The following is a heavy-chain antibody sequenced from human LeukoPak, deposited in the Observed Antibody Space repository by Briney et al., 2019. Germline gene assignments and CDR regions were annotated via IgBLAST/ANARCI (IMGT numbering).Heavy chain of an antibody. D-gene: IGHD6-13*01. CDR2: MNPNSGNT. J-gene: IGHJ4*02. Sequence: GASVKVSCKASGYTFTSYDINWVRQATGQGLEWMRWMNPNSGNTGYAQKFQGRVTITRNTSISTAYMELSSLRSEDTAVYYCASFVAAAGYDYWGQGTLVTVSS. V-gene: IGHV1-8*03. CDR1: GYTFTSYD. CDR3: ASFVAAAGYDY.